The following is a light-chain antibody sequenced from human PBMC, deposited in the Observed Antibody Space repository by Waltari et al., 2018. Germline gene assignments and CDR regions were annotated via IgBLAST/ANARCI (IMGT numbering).Light chain of an antibody. Sequence: QSALTQTATVSGSPGQSITISCTGTRSDVGTYNLFSWYQQHPGKAPTLIIYDVNKRPSGVSNRFSGSKSGNTASLTISGLQAADEANYYCCSYAGSAITVFGGGTKVTVL. CDR1: RSDVGTYNL. CDR3: CSYAGSAITV. V-gene: IGLV2-23*02. J-gene: IGLJ2*01. CDR2: DVN.